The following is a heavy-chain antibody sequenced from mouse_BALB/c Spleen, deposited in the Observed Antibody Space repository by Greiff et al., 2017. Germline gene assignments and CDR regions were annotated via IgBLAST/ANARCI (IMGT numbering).Heavy chain of an antibody. D-gene: IGHD2-4*01. J-gene: IGHJ2*01. CDR2: IDPETGGT. V-gene: IGHV1-15*01. Sequence: QVQLKESGAELVRPGASVTLSCKASGYTFTDYEMHWVKQTPGHGLEWIGAIDPETGGTAYNQKFKGKATLTADKSSSTAYMELRSLTSEDSAVYYCARLYDYDLDYWGQGTTLTVSA. CDR3: ARLYDYDLDY. CDR1: GYTFTDYE.